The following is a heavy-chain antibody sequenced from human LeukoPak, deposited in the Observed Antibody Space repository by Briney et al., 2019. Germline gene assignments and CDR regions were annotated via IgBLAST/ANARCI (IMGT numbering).Heavy chain of an antibody. V-gene: IGHV3-53*01. J-gene: IGHJ6*03. CDR2: IYSGGST. CDR1: GFTVSSNY. D-gene: IGHD3-10*01. Sequence: PGGSLRLSCAASGFTVSSNYMSWVRQAPGKGLEWVSVIYSGGSTYYADSVKGRFTISRDNSKNTLYLQMNSLRAEDTALYYCARAPGSSLRGYYYYYMDVWGKGTTVTVSS. CDR3: ARAPGSSLRGYYYYYMDV.